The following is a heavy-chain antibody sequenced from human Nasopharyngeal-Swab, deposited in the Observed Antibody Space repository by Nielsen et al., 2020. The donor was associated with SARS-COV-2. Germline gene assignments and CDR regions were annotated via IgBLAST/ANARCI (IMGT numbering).Heavy chain of an antibody. CDR3: ARKDYKTSAFDI. Sequence: WIRQPPGKGLEWIGSIYYSGSTYYNPSLKSRVTISVDTSKNQFSLKLSSVTAADTAVYYCARKDYKTSAFDIWGQGTTVTVSS. D-gene: IGHD4-11*01. V-gene: IGHV4-39*07. CDR2: IYYSGST. J-gene: IGHJ3*02.